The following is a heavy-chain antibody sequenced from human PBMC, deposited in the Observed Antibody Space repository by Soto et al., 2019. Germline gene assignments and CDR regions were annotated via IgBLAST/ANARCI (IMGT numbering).Heavy chain of an antibody. CDR1: GFRFDSFN. D-gene: IGHD2-8*01. Sequence: PGGSLRLSSEASGFRFDSFNMNWVRQVPGKGLEWVSAISGTGGCTYYADSVKGRFTISRDNSKNTLYLQMNSLRAEDTAVYYCANGVYQYYFDYWGQGTLVTVSS. CDR2: ISGTGGCT. V-gene: IGHV3-23*01. CDR3: ANGVYQYYFDY. J-gene: IGHJ4*02.